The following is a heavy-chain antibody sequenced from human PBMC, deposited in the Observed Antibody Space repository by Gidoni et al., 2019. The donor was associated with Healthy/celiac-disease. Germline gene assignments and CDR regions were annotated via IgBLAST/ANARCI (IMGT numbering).Heavy chain of an antibody. Sequence: QVQLQQSGPGLVKPSQTLSLTCAISGDSVSSNSAAWNRLRQSPSRGLEWLGRTYDRSKWYNDYAVSVKSRITINPDTSKNQFSLQLNSVTPEDTAVYYCARDISVVRSPLGTWREYNWFDPWGQGTLVTVSS. CDR1: GDSVSSNSAA. D-gene: IGHD7-27*01. CDR3: ARDISVVRSPLGTWREYNWFDP. V-gene: IGHV6-1*01. CDR2: TYDRSKWYN. J-gene: IGHJ5*02.